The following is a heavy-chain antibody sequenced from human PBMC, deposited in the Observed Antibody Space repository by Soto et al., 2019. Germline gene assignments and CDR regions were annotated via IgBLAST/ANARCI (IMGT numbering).Heavy chain of an antibody. Sequence: QVQLQESGPGLVKPSQTLSLTCTVSGGSISSGGYYWSWIRQHPGKGLEGIGYIYYSGSTYYNTSLKSRVTISVDTSKNQFSLKLSTVTAADTAVYYCARGGAHDSIAVGLPKNWFDPWGQGTLVTVSS. CDR1: GGSISSGGYY. CDR3: ARGGAHDSIAVGLPKNWFDP. V-gene: IGHV4-31*03. J-gene: IGHJ5*02. D-gene: IGHD6-19*01. CDR2: IYYSGST.